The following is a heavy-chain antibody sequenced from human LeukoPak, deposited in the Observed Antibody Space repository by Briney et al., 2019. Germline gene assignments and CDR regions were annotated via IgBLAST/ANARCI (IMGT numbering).Heavy chain of an antibody. J-gene: IGHJ4*02. CDR2: ISSSGSTI. D-gene: IGHD3-22*01. CDR1: GFTFSDYY. V-gene: IGHV3-11*01. Sequence: GRSLRLSCAASGFTFSDYYMSWIRQAPGKGLEWVSYISSSGSTIYYADSVKGRFTISRDNAKNSLYLQMNSLRAEDTAVYYCARGISTYYYDSSGYYRDYWGQGTLVTVSS. CDR3: ARGISTYYYDSSGYYRDY.